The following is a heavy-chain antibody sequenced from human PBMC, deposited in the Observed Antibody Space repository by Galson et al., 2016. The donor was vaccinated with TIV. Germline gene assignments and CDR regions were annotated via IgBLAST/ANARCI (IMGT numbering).Heavy chain of an antibody. D-gene: IGHD4-23*01. J-gene: IGHJ5*02. CDR2: IYTSGST. Sequence: TVSGGSISSGSYYWSWIRQPAGKGLEWIGRIYTSGSTNYNPSLKSRVTISVDTSKNQFSLKLSSVTTADTAVYYCARGEVVTRGSGWFDPWGQGTLVTVSS. CDR3: ARGEVVTRGSGWFDP. V-gene: IGHV4-61*02. CDR1: GGSISSGSYY.